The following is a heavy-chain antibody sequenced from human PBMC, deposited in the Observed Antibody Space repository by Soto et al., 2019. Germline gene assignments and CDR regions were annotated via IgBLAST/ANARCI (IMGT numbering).Heavy chain of an antibody. CDR3: ARAPGSLTWFDP. V-gene: IGHV4-38-2*01. CDR2: IDHSGST. J-gene: IGHJ5*02. Sequence: SETLSLTCAVSGYSISSGYYWGWIRQPPGKGLEWIGSIDHSGSTYYNPSLKSRVTISVDTSKNQFSLKLSSVTAADTAVYYCARAPGSLTWFDPWGQGTLVTVSS. CDR1: GYSISSGYY.